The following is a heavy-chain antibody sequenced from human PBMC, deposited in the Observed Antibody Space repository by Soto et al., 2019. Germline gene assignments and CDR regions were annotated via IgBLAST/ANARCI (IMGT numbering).Heavy chain of an antibody. CDR3: ARHGVAALQFDY. J-gene: IGHJ4*02. V-gene: IGHV4-39*01. CDR1: GGSVSSSTYY. D-gene: IGHD6-25*01. Sequence: PSETLSLTXSVSGGSVSSSTYYWGWIRQPPGKALEWIGSIYFSGSIYYKSSLKSRVTISVDTSKNQFSLKLTSVTAADTAVYYCARHGVAALQFDYWGQGTLVTVS. CDR2: IYFSGSI.